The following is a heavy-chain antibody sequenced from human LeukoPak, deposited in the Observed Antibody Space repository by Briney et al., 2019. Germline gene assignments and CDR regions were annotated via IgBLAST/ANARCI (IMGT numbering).Heavy chain of an antibody. CDR1: GGSISSYY. V-gene: IGHV4-4*09. CDR3: ARQCCSSTSCYFDY. Sequence: SETLSLTCTVSGGSISSYYWSWIRQPPGKGLEWIGYIYTSGSTNYNPSLKGRVTISVDTSKNQFSLKLSSVTAADTAVYYCARQCCSSTSCYFDYWGQGTLVTVSS. J-gene: IGHJ4*02. D-gene: IGHD2-2*01. CDR2: IYTSGST.